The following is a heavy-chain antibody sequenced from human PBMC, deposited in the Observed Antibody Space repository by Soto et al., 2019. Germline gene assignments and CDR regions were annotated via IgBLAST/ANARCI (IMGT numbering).Heavy chain of an antibody. V-gene: IGHV1-24*01. CDR2: FDPEDGET. CDR1: GYTLTELS. Sequence: GASVKVSCKVSGYTLTELSMHWVRQAPGRGLEWMGGFDPEDGETIYAQKFQGRVTMTEDTSTDTAYMELSSLRPEDTAVYYCATQRPTSSGWYEYFDYWGQGTLVTVSS. D-gene: IGHD6-19*01. J-gene: IGHJ4*02. CDR3: ATQRPTSSGWYEYFDY.